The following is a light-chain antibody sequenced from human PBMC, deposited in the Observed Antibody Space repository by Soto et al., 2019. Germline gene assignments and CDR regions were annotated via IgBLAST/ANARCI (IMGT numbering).Light chain of an antibody. CDR3: EQYDKSIT. J-gene: IGKJ4*01. Sequence: EIVLTQSPATLSLSPGDRATLSCRASQSVTSSYLAWYQQKPGQAPRLLIYGASSRATGIPDRFSGSGSGTDFTPTINRLGPEDFAVYYCEQYDKSITFGGGTKVDIK. CDR2: GAS. CDR1: QSVTSSY. V-gene: IGKV3-20*01.